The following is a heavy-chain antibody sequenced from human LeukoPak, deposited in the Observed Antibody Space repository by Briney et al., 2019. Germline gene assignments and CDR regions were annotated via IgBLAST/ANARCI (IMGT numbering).Heavy chain of an antibody. Sequence: GGSLRLSCAASGFTFSRYAMNWVRQAPGKGLEWVSSISESGGTTDYADSVKGRFTISRDNSKNTLYLQMNSLRAEDTAVYYCARQWLINGWGQGILVTVSS. D-gene: IGHD6-19*01. CDR3: ARQWLING. CDR1: GFTFSRYA. CDR2: ISESGGTT. J-gene: IGHJ4*02. V-gene: IGHV3-23*01.